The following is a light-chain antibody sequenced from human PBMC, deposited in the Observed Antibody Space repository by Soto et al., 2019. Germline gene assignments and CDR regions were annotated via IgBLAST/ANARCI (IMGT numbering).Light chain of an antibody. V-gene: IGKV2-28*01. J-gene: IGKJ2*01. CDR3: MQALQTRYT. CDR1: QRLLHSDGYIY. Sequence: DIVMTQSPLSLPVTPGEPASISCRSSQRLLHSDGYIYLDWYLQKPGQSPQLLIYLGSNRAPGVPDRFSGSGSGTDFTLKISRVEAEDVGVYYCMQALQTRYTFGQGTKLEIK. CDR2: LGS.